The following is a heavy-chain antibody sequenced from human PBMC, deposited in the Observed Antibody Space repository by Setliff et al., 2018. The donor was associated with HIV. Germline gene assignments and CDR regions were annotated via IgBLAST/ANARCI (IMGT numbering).Heavy chain of an antibody. CDR2: IFHSGST. J-gene: IGHJ4*02. CDR3: ARVGYHGSGRYSFDY. V-gene: IGHV4-39*07. Sequence: PSETLSLTCTVSGDSMSSDNYFWVWVRQPPGRGLEWMGNIFHSGSTKYNPSLKSRVTISADTSKNQFSLNLSSVTAAETAVYYCARVGYHGSGRYSFDYWGQGTLVTVSS. D-gene: IGHD3-10*01. CDR1: GDSMSSDNYF.